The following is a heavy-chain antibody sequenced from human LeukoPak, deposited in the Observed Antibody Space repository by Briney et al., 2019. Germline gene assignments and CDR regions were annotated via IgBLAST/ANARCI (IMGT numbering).Heavy chain of an antibody. V-gene: IGHV1-18*01. CDR1: GYTFTSYG. D-gene: IGHD2-2*01. J-gene: IGHJ4*02. CDR3: ARVGYCSSTSCYLWFDY. Sequence: ASVKVSCTASGYTFTSYGISWVRQAPGQGLEWMGWISAYNGNTNYAQKLQGRVTMTTDTSTSTAYMELRSLRSDDTAVYYCARVGYCSSTSCYLWFDYWGQGTLVTVSS. CDR2: ISAYNGNT.